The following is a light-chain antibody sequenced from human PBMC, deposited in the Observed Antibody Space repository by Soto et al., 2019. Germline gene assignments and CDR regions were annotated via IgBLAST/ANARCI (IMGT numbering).Light chain of an antibody. CDR3: VLNMGTGIWV. V-gene: IGLV8-61*01. Sequence: QAVVTQGPSFSVSPGGTVTLTCGLSSGSVSTNNYPSWYQQTPGQAPRALIYSTNTRSSGVPDRFSGSILGNKAALTITGAQADDESDYYCVLNMGTGIWVFGGGTKLTVL. CDR2: STN. CDR1: SGSVSTNNY. J-gene: IGLJ3*02.